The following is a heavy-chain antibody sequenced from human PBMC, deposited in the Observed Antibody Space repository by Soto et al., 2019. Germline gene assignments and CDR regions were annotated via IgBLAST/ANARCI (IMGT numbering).Heavy chain of an antibody. D-gene: IGHD2-15*01. V-gene: IGHV1-24*01. CDR3: ATPGGEIGGYYYYGMDV. Sequence: ASVKVSCKVSGYTLTELSMHWVRQAPGKGLEWMGGFDPEDGETIYAQKFQGRVTMTEDTSTDTAYMELSSLRSEDTAVYYCATPGGEIGGYYYYGMDVWGQGTTVTVSS. J-gene: IGHJ6*02. CDR1: GYTLTELS. CDR2: FDPEDGET.